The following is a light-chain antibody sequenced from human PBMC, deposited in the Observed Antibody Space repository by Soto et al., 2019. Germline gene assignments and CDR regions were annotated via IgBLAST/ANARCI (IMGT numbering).Light chain of an antibody. Sequence: QPVLTQPASVSGSPGQSITISCTGTSSDVGSYNLVSWYQQHPGKAPKLMIYEVSKRPSGVSNRFSGSKSGNTASLTISGLQAEDEADYYCCSYAGSSTFSYVFGTGTKATVL. CDR2: EVS. CDR1: SSDVGSYNL. V-gene: IGLV2-23*02. CDR3: CSYAGSSTFSYV. J-gene: IGLJ1*01.